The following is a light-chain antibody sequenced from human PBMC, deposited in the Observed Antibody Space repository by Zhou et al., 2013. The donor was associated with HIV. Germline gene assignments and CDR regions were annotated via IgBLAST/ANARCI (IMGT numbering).Light chain of an antibody. CDR2: AVS. Sequence: DIQMTQSPTSLSASVGDRVTITCRPSQTIDNYLNWYQRKPGKAPKRLIYAVSSLQSGVPSRFSGSGSGTEFTLTISSLQPEDFATYYCLQHNSYPRTFGQGTNVEIK. V-gene: IGKV1-17*01. J-gene: IGKJ1*01. CDR1: QTIDNY. CDR3: LQHNSYPRT.